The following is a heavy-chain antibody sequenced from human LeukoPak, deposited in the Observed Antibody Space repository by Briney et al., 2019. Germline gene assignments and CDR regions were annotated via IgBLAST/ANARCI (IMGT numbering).Heavy chain of an antibody. D-gene: IGHD3-22*01. CDR3: ARDRCDTSGYYY. J-gene: IGHJ4*02. CDR1: GFTFSTYG. V-gene: IGHV3-33*01. CDR2: IWYDGRTK. Sequence: GRSLRLSCGASGFTFSTYGMHWARQAPGKGLEWVAVIWYDGRTKYYADSVKGRFTISRDNSKNTLYLQMNSLRAEDSAVYYCARDRCDTSGYYYWGQGTLVTVSS.